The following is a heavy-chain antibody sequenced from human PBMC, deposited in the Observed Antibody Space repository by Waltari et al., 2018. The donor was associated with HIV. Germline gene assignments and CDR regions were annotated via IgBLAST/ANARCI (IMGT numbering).Heavy chain of an antibody. Sequence: EVQLLESGGGLVQPGGSLRVSCAASGFTIGSYAMSWVRQAPGKGLEWVSAISGSGGSTCYADSVKGRFTISRDNSKNTLYLQINSLRAEDTAVYYCAKGGVGWRITMIVVVINDLDYWGQGTLVTVSS. V-gene: IGHV3-23*01. CDR1: GFTIGSYA. CDR3: AKGGVGWRITMIVVVINDLDY. J-gene: IGHJ4*02. D-gene: IGHD3-22*01. CDR2: ISGSGGST.